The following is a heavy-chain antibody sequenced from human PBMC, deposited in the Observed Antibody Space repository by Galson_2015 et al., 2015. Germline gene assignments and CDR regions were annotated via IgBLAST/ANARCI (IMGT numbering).Heavy chain of an antibody. CDR2: INAGNGNT. CDR3: ARGYGRGVVTHYYFDY. CDR1: GYTFTSYA. Sequence: SVKVSCKASGYTFTSYAMHWVRQAPGQRLEWMGWINAGNGNTKYSQKFQGRVTITRDTSASTAYMELSSLRSEDTAVYYCARGYGRGVVTHYYFDYWGQGTLVTVSS. J-gene: IGHJ4*02. V-gene: IGHV1-3*01. D-gene: IGHD2-21*02.